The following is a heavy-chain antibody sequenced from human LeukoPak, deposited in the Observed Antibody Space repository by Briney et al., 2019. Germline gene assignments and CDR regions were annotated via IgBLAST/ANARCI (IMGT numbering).Heavy chain of an antibody. CDR3: AKGRGYSGGDGFDI. J-gene: IGHJ3*02. V-gene: IGHV3-23*01. CDR1: GFTFNNYA. CDR2: ISGSGGST. Sequence: GGSLRLSCAASGFTFNNYAMGWVRQAPGKALKWASAISGSGGSTYYADSVKGRFTISRDNSKNTLYLQMSSLRAEDTAVYYCAKGRGYSGGDGFDIWGQGTMVTVSS. D-gene: IGHD3-10*01.